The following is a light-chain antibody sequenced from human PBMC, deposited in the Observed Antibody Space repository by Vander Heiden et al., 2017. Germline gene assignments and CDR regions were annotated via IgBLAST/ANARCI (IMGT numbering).Light chain of an antibody. CDR2: AAS. CDR1: QSISSY. V-gene: IGKV1-39*01. Sequence: DIQLTQSPSPLSASVGDRVTITCRASQSISSYLNWYQQKPGKAPKLLIYAASSLQSGVPSRFSGSGSGTDFTLTISSLQPEDFATYYCQQCYSTPITFGQGTRLEIK. CDR3: QQCYSTPIT. J-gene: IGKJ5*01.